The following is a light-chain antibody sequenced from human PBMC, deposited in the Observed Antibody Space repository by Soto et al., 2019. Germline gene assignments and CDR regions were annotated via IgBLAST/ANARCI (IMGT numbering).Light chain of an antibody. Sequence: DVVMTQSPLSLPVTPGEPASISCRSSQSLLHSVGYNHLDWFLQRPGQSPQVLIYLGSNRAPGVPDRFSGSGSGTDFTLKISRVEAEDVGVYYCMQALQTPLTFGGGTKVEIK. CDR2: LGS. J-gene: IGKJ4*01. CDR3: MQALQTPLT. CDR1: QSLLHSVGYNH. V-gene: IGKV2-28*01.